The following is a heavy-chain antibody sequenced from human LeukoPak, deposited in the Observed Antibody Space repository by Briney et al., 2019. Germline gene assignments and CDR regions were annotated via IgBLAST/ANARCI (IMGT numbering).Heavy chain of an antibody. J-gene: IGHJ3*02. D-gene: IGHD6-13*01. CDR3: ARGLGYSSSRRGAFEI. V-gene: IGHV4-34*01. CDR1: GGSFSGYY. Sequence: SETLSLTCAVYGGSFSGYYWSWIRQPPGKGLEWIGQINDSGSTNYNPSLKSRVTISVDTSKNQFSLKLSSVTAADTAVYYCARGLGYSSSRRGAFEIWGQGTTVTVSS. CDR2: INDSGST.